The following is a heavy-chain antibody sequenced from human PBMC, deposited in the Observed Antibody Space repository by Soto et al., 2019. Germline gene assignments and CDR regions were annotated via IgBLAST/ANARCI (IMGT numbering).Heavy chain of an antibody. Sequence: QVQLQESGPGLVKPSQTLSLTCIVSGDSISRGGYFWTWIRQHPGKGLEWIGYIYDSGSAFYNPSLKSRVTMSVDTSKNQFSLNLRSVTAADTAEFSCARGILRPNHYMDVWGKGTAVAVSS. V-gene: IGHV4-31*03. CDR2: IYDSGSA. J-gene: IGHJ6*03. CDR1: GDSISRGGYF. CDR3: ARGILRPNHYMDV. D-gene: IGHD1-26*01.